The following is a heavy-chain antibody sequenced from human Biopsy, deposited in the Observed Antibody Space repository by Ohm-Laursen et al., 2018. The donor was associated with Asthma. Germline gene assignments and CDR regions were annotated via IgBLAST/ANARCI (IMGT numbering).Heavy chain of an antibody. Sequence: DSVKVSCKISGYSLTDLFMHWVRQAPGQGLEWMGGHDHEEGGTVNARRFQGRVTMTEDTSTDTAYMELSSLSSDDTAVYYCASDFPKDYVRYNFQFWGQGTLVTVSS. D-gene: IGHD4-17*01. V-gene: IGHV1-24*01. CDR3: ASDFPKDYVRYNFQF. CDR2: HDHEEGGT. CDR1: GYSLTDLF. J-gene: IGHJ4*02.